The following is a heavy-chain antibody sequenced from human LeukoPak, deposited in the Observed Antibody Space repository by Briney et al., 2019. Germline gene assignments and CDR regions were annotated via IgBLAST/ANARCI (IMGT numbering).Heavy chain of an antibody. Sequence: SETLSFTCTVSGVSISSSSYYWGWLRQPPGKGLEWIGSMYCSGSTYYNPSLKSRVTISVDTSKNQFSLKVSSVNAADTAVYYCARHSAAAILPFDDWGQGTLVTVSS. CDR1: GVSISSSSYY. J-gene: IGHJ4*02. CDR3: ARHSAAAILPFDD. V-gene: IGHV4-39*01. CDR2: MYCSGST. D-gene: IGHD2-2*01.